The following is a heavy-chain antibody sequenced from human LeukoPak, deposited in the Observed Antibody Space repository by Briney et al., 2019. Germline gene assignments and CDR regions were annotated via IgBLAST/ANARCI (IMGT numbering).Heavy chain of an antibody. CDR2: ISYNGGRK. V-gene: IGHV3-30*04. Sequence: AGGSLRLSCAASGFSFSGYAIHWVRQAPGKGLEWVALISYNGGRKDYADSVKGRFTIDRDNSKNTVYLQMNSLRPDDTGIYSCARQESRNYQYEGLDYWGQGNLVTVSS. CDR3: ARQESRNYQYEGLDY. J-gene: IGHJ4*02. D-gene: IGHD3-16*01. CDR1: GFSFSGYA.